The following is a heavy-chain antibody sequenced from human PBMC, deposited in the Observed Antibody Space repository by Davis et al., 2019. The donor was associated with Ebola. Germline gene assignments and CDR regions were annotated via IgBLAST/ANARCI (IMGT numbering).Heavy chain of an antibody. CDR3: AREYSNYGPPYIYYYYMDV. CDR1: GCSISTYY. CDR2: IYYSGTT. V-gene: IGHV4-59*01. D-gene: IGHD4-11*01. Sequence: PSDTLSPTFTPPGCSISTYYWSWIRQPPGKGLEWIGHIYYSGTTNYNPSLKSRVTISVDTSKNQFSLKLNSVTAADTAVYYCAREYSNYGPPYIYYYYMDVWGKGTTVTVSS. J-gene: IGHJ6*03.